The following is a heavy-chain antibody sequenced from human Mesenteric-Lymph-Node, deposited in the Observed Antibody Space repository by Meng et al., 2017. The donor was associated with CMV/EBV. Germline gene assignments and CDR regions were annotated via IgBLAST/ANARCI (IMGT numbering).Heavy chain of an antibody. J-gene: IGHJ4*02. V-gene: IGHV4-34*01. CDR3: ARGSSYDILTGYFDY. Sequence: VQLPQWAEGRLKPSETLAVTGAVDGGSFSGYYWNWIRQSLEKGLEWIGEINHSGSTTYNPSFTSRIIISVDTSTNQISLNMSSVTAADTAVYYCARGSSYDILTGYFDYWGQGALVTVSS. D-gene: IGHD3-9*01. CDR1: GGSFSGYY. CDR2: INHSGST.